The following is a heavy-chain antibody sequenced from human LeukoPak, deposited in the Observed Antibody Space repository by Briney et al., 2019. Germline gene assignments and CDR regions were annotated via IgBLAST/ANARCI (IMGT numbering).Heavy chain of an antibody. V-gene: IGHV3-48*01. CDR3: ARDYKYAFDN. J-gene: IGHJ4*02. CDR2: IGIDSGNT. CDR1: GFTFRDC. D-gene: IGHD5-24*01. Sequence: GGSLRLSCAAPGFTFRDCMNWVRQAPGKGLEWISYIGIDSGNTNYADSVKGRFTISGDKAKNSLYLQMNSLRVEDTAVYYCARDYKYAFDNWGQGTLVTVSS.